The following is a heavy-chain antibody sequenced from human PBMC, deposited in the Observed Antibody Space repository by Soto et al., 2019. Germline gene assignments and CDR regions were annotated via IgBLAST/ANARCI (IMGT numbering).Heavy chain of an antibody. J-gene: IGHJ6*02. CDR2: LHSGGDT. D-gene: IGHD3-10*01. V-gene: IGHV3-53*04. CDR1: GIPVSSNY. Sequence: EVQLVESGGGLVQPGGSLRLSCAASGIPVSSNYMTWVRQAPGKGLEWVSVLHSGGDTYYANSVKGRFTISRHDSTNTLXLQMNXLXXXDTAVYYCARDGPYYYASRMDVWGQGTTVTVSS. CDR3: ARDGPYYYASRMDV.